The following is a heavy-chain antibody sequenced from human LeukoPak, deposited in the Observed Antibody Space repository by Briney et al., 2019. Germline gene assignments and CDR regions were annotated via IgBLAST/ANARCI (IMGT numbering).Heavy chain of an antibody. CDR1: GGTFSSYA. Sequence: SVKVSCKASGGTFSSYASSGVRQAPGQGLEWMGGMIPMFGTANYGQKFQGTVTITTDESTSTAYMEMSSLRSEDTAVYYCARGQDRAMVTGYYYYYMDVWGKGTTVTVSS. J-gene: IGHJ6*03. CDR2: MIPMFGTA. V-gene: IGHV1-69*05. D-gene: IGHD5-18*01. CDR3: ARGQDRAMVTGYYYYYMDV.